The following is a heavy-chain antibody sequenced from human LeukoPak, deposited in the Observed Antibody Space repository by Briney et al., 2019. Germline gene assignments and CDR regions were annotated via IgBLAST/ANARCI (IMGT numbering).Heavy chain of an antibody. Sequence: GGSLRLSCEASGFSFSDHWMSWVRQAPGKGLEWVANIKQDGSDRPYVDSVKGRFIISRDNHKNLLYLQMNSLRGEDTAVYYCARAPHQNFYYGDYGGFDYWGQGTLVTVSS. CDR3: ARAPHQNFYYGDYGGFDY. CDR2: IKQDGSDR. V-gene: IGHV3-7*03. CDR1: GFSFSDHW. J-gene: IGHJ4*02. D-gene: IGHD4-17*01.